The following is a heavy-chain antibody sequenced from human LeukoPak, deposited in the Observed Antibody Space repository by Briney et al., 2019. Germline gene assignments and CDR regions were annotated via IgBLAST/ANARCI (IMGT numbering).Heavy chain of an antibody. D-gene: IGHD3-3*01. CDR2: IKQDGSEK. Sequence: GGSLRLSCAASGFTFSSYWMSWVRQAPGKGLEWVANIKQDGSEKYYVDSVKGRFTISRDNAKNSLYLQMNSLRAEDTAVYYCARSQLARLRFLEWLVSYYMDVWGKGTTVTVSS. V-gene: IGHV3-7*01. J-gene: IGHJ6*03. CDR1: GFTFSSYW. CDR3: ARSQLARLRFLEWLVSYYMDV.